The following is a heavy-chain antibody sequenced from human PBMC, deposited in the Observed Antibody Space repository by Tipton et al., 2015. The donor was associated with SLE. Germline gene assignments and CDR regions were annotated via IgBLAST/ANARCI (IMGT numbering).Heavy chain of an antibody. CDR2: IYYSGST. Sequence: TLSLTCTVSSGSISGGDYYWSWIRQPPGKGLEWIGYIYYSGSTNYNPSLKSRVTISVDTSKNQFSLKLSSVTTADTAVYYCARVVRYFDWPYAFDIWGQGTMVTVSS. J-gene: IGHJ3*02. V-gene: IGHV4-61*08. CDR1: SGSISGGDYY. CDR3: ARVVRYFDWPYAFDI. D-gene: IGHD3-9*01.